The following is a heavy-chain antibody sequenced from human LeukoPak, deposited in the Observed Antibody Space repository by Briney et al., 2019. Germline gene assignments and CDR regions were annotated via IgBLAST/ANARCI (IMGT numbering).Heavy chain of an antibody. CDR3: ARDKGRVTMVRGVIITGWFDP. J-gene: IGHJ5*02. V-gene: IGHV4-39*07. CDR1: SGSISTSNYY. Sequence: PSETLSLTCTVSSGSISTSNYYWGWVLQPPGKALEWIGNIFYSGSTYYSPSLKSRVTISLDTSRNQFSLKLSSVTAADTAVYYCARDKGRVTMVRGVIITGWFDPWGQGTLVTVSS. D-gene: IGHD3-10*01. CDR2: IFYSGST.